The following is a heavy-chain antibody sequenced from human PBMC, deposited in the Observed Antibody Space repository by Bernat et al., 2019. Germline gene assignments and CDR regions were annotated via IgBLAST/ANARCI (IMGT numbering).Heavy chain of an antibody. J-gene: IGHJ4*02. CDR2: IRYDGSNK. CDR1: GFTFSSYG. CDR3: AKDLRWDDYYGSGSYGGGNY. D-gene: IGHD3-10*01. Sequence: QVQLVESGGGVVQPGGSLRLSCAASGFTFSSYGMHWVRQAPGKGLEWVAFIRYDGSNKYYADSVKGRFTISRDNSKNTLYLQMNSLRAEDTAVYYCAKDLRWDDYYGSGSYGGGNYWGQGTLVTVSS. V-gene: IGHV3-30*02.